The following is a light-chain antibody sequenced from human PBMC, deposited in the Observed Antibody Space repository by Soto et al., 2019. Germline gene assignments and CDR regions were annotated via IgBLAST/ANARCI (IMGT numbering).Light chain of an antibody. CDR3: CSSAGTYPL. CDR2: DVT. Sequence: QSALTQPRSVSGSPGQSVTISCTGSSTDVGGYNHVSWYQQHPGKAPKLMIYDVTKRPSGVPDRFSGSKSDNTASLTISGVQAEDEADYFCCSSAGTYPLFGGGTKLTVL. J-gene: IGLJ2*01. CDR1: STDVGGYNH. V-gene: IGLV2-11*01.